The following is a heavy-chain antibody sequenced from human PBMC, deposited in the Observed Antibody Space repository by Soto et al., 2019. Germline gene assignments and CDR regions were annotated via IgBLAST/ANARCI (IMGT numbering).Heavy chain of an antibody. Sequence: SVKVSCKVSGGTFSSNAIRWVRQAAGQGLEWMGGIIPILDTAKYAQKFQGRVTITADKSTITAYMEVGSLRSEDTAVYYCARATTGPSSGSVYYYYGMDVCGKGTTVTVSS. CDR2: IIPILDTA. D-gene: IGHD1-26*01. V-gene: IGHV1-69*10. CDR3: ARATTGPSSGSVYYYYGMDV. J-gene: IGHJ6*04. CDR1: GGTFSSNA.